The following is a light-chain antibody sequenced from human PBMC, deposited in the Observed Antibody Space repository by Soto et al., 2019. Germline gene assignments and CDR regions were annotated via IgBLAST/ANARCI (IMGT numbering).Light chain of an antibody. CDR1: SSDVGAYGY. J-gene: IGLJ1*01. V-gene: IGLV2-14*01. CDR3: NSYTTSGSYV. CDR2: DVN. Sequence: QSALTQPASVSGSPGQSITVSCTGTSSDVGAYGYVSWYQQHPGKAPKLVIYDVNIRPSGVSNRFSGSKSGNTASLTISGLQAEVEADYYCNSYTTSGSYVFGTGTKVTVL.